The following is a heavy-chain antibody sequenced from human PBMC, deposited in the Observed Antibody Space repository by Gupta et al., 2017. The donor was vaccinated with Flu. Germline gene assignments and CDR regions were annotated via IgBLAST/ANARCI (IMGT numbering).Heavy chain of an antibody. CDR2: INHSGST. CDR3: ARGRRPLDYSNHTVYYYGMDV. CDR1: GGSFSGYY. J-gene: IGHJ6*02. V-gene: IGHV4-34*01. Sequence: QVQLQQWGAGLLKPSETLSLTCAVYGGSFSGYYWSWIRQPPGKGLEWIGEINHSGSTNYNPSLKSRVTISVDTSKNQFSLKLSSVTAADTAVYYCARGRRPLDYSNHTVYYYGMDVWGQGTTVTVSS. D-gene: IGHD4-11*01.